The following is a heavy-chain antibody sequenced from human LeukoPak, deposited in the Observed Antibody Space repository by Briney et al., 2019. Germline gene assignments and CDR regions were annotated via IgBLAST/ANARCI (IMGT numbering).Heavy chain of an antibody. D-gene: IGHD3-10*01. Sequence: SQTLSLTCVISGDSVSSNSTAWNWIRQSPSRGLEWLGRTYFRSKWSNDYAVSVKSRMTINTDTSKNQFPLHLSSVTPDDTAIYYCARGPGGRFDSWGQGTLVTVSS. V-gene: IGHV6-1*01. J-gene: IGHJ4*02. CDR1: GDSVSSNSTA. CDR3: ARGPGGRFDS. CDR2: TYFRSKWSN.